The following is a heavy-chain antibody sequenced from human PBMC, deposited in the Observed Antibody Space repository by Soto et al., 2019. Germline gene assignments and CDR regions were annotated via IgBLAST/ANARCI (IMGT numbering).Heavy chain of an antibody. D-gene: IGHD3-10*01. CDR3: ARSPVLLWFGGHFVY. CDR1: GGSISSSSYY. Sequence: SETLSLTCTVSGGSISSSSYYWGWIRQPPGKGLEWIGSIYYSGSTYYNPSLKSRVTISVDTSKSQFSLKLSSVTAADTAVYYCARSPVLLWFGGHFVYWGQGTLVTVSS. J-gene: IGHJ4*02. CDR2: IYYSGST. V-gene: IGHV4-39*01.